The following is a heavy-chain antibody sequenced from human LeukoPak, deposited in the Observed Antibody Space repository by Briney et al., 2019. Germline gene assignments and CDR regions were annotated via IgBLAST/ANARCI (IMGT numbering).Heavy chain of an antibody. Sequence: GGSLRLSCAASGFTFSNSWMSWVRQAPGKGLEWVATIKPDGSAQYYVDSVKGRFTISRDNAKNSLFLQINSLRAEDTAVYYCARGRRASNYYDSSGYYLDYWGQGTLVTVSS. CDR1: GFTFSNSW. CDR3: ARGRRASNYYDSSGYYLDY. J-gene: IGHJ4*02. CDR2: IKPDGSAQ. V-gene: IGHV3-7*01. D-gene: IGHD3-22*01.